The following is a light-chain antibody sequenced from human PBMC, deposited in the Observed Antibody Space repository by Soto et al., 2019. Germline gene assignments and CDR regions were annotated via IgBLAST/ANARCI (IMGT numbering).Light chain of an antibody. CDR2: AAS. J-gene: IGKJ1*01. V-gene: IGKV1-39*01. CDR3: QQSYSSPPT. CDR1: QSISNH. Sequence: DIRLTQSPPSLSASVEDRVVITCRASQSISNHLNWYQQKPGKAPKLLIFAASSLQSGVPSRFSGSRSGPDFTLTISSLQPEDFATYYCQQSYSSPPTFGQGTKVDIK.